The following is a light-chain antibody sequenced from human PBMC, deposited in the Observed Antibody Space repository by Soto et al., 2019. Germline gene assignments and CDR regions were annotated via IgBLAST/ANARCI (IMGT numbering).Light chain of an antibody. Sequence: EIVLTQSPATLSLSPGERATLSCRASQRLSSSYLAWYQQKPGQAPRLLIYGASSRATGIPDRFSGSGSWTDFTLTIRRLEPEEFAVYYCQQYGTSPYTCGQGTKLEIK. CDR2: GAS. V-gene: IGKV3-20*01. CDR1: QRLSSSY. J-gene: IGKJ2*01. CDR3: QQYGTSPYT.